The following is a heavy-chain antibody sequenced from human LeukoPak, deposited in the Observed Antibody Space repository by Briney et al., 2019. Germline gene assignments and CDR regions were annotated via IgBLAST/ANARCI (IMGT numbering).Heavy chain of an antibody. J-gene: IGHJ4*02. D-gene: IGHD4-17*01. CDR1: GGSISSYY. CDR3: ARATTVTKNFDY. CDR2: IYYSGST. V-gene: IGHV4-59*12. Sequence: PSETLSLTCTVSGGSISSYYWNWIRQSPGKGLEWIGYIYYSGSTNYNPSLKSRVTISVDTSKNQFSLKLSSVTAADTAVYYCARATTVTKNFDYWGQGTLVTVSS.